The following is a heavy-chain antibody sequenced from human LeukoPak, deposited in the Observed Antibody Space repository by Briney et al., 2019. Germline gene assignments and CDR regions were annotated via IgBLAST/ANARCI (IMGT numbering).Heavy chain of an antibody. J-gene: IGHJ4*02. CDR2: ISYDGSNK. D-gene: IGHD3-3*01. Sequence: GSLRLSCAASGFTFRSYGMHWVRQAPGKGLEWVAVISYDGSNKFYADSVKGRFTISRDNSKNTVYLQMNSLRDEDTAVYYRAKSAVTSSLILEDSWGQGTLVTVSS. CDR3: AKSAVTSSLILEDS. CDR1: GFTFRSYG. V-gene: IGHV3-30*18.